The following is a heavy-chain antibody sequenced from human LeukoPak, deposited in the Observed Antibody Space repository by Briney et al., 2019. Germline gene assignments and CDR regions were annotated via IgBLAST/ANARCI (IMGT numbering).Heavy chain of an antibody. V-gene: IGHV4-30-4*01. Sequence: SQTLSLTCTVSGDSISIGDYYWSWIRQPPGKGLEWIGYIYYSGSTYYNPSLKSRVTISVDTSKNQFSLKLSSVTAADTAVYYCARDRPRGPLGLDIWGQGTMVTVSS. CDR2: IYYSGST. CDR3: ARDRPRGPLGLDI. CDR1: GDSISIGDYY. D-gene: IGHD1-14*01. J-gene: IGHJ3*02.